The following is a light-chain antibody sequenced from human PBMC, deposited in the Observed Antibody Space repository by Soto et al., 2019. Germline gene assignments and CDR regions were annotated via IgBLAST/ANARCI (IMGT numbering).Light chain of an antibody. CDR3: QEAHGFPWM. J-gene: IGKJ1*01. V-gene: IGKV1-12*02. Sequence: IQLTQSPSSVSASVGDRVTISCRASQDISNGLAWYQQKPGKAPKPLIYATSSLQSGVPSRFSGSRSGTSFTFTISILQAEDFATYYCQEAHGFPWMFGQGTRV. CDR2: ATS. CDR1: QDISNG.